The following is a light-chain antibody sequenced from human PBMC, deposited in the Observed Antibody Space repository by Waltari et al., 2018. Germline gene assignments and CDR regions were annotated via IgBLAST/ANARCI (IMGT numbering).Light chain of an antibody. CDR3: QQYDRWPPYT. CDR1: QDISNY. J-gene: IGKJ2*01. CDR2: DAS. Sequence: DIQMTQSPSSLSASVGDRVTITCQASQDISNYLNWYQQKPGKAPKLLIYDASNLETGVPSRFSGSGSGTDFTFTISSLQSEDFAVYYCQQYDRWPPYTFGQGTKLEIK. V-gene: IGKV1-33*01.